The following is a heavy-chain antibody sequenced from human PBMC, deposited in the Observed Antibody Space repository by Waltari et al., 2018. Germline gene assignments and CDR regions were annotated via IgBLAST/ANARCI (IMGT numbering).Heavy chain of an antibody. J-gene: IGHJ4*02. D-gene: IGHD6-19*01. V-gene: IGHV3-9*01. CDR1: GFPYDDHA. CDR3: AKDIQHGLVPAGPSFDY. CDR2: ISWYSGII. Sequence: EVQLDEYGGGLVQPGRSLRIVCGASGFPYDDHAMDWFRRAPGKGLEWVSGISWYSGIIGYADSVKCRFTISSDNAKNSLYLQMNSLRAEDTALYYCAKDIQHGLVPAGPSFDYCGQGTLVTVSS.